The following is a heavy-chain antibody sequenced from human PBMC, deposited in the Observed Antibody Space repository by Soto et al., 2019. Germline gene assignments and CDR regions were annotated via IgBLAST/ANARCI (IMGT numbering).Heavy chain of an antibody. D-gene: IGHD4-4*01. CDR1: GFTFSSYA. Sequence: GGSLRLSCAASGFTFSSYAMHWVRQAPGKGLEWVAVISYDGSNKYYADSVKGRFTISRDKSINTAYLQWSSLKASDTAMYYCARKMTSVTNDASDIWGQGTMVTVSS. V-gene: IGHV3-30-3*01. CDR3: ARKMTSVTNDASDI. J-gene: IGHJ3*02. CDR2: ISYDGSNK.